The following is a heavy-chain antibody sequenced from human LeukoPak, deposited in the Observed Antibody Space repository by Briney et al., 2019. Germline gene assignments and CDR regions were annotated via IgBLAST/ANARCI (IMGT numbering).Heavy chain of an antibody. CDR3: ARGQGYCSGGSCYRRPDYYYDSSGYYTLRSGYFDY. V-gene: IGHV3-21*01. CDR2: ISSSSSYI. Sequence: GGSLRLSCAASGFTFSSYSMNWVRQAPGKGLEWVSSISSSSSYIYYADSVKGRFTISRDNAKNSLYLQMNSLRAEDTAVYYCARGQGYCSGGSCYRRPDYYYDSSGYYTLRSGYFDYWGQGTLVTVSS. D-gene: IGHD3-22*01. CDR1: GFTFSSYS. J-gene: IGHJ4*02.